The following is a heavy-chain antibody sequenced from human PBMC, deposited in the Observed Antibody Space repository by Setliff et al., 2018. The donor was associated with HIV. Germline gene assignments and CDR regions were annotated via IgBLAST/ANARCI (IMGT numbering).Heavy chain of an antibody. CDR2: IYYSGST. J-gene: IGHJ4*02. V-gene: IGHV4-59*11. Sequence: SETLSLTCTVSGGSISSHFWSWIRQPPGKGLEWIGSIYYSGSTNYNPSLKSRVTISVVTSKNQFSLKLSSVTAADTAVYYCARRSGYAEDYWGQGTLVTVSS. CDR1: GGSISSHF. D-gene: IGHD5-12*01. CDR3: ARRSGYAEDY.